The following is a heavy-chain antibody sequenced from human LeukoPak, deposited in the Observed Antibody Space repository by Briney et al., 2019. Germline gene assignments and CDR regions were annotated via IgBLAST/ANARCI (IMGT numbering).Heavy chain of an antibody. D-gene: IGHD2-15*01. CDR3: ARVSCTGGSCKPYSYYDMDV. J-gene: IGHJ6*02. Sequence: GGSLRLSCEASGFTFSAYALTWVRQAPGKGLEWVAIIWYDGSDKYYADSVKGRFTISRDNSKNTLYLQMNSLRAEDTAVYYCARVSCTGGSCKPYSYYDMDVWGQGTTVTVSS. V-gene: IGHV3-33*07. CDR2: IWYDGSDK. CDR1: GFTFSAYA.